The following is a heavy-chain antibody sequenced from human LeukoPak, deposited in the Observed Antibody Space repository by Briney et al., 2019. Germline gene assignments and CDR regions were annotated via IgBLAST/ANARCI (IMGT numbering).Heavy chain of an antibody. CDR3: ARGVYSSSWYPNYYYYYVDV. CDR1: GYTFTSYG. D-gene: IGHD6-13*01. CDR2: ISAYSGNT. Sequence: ASVKVSCKASGYTFTSYGISWVRQAPEQGLEWMGWISAYSGNTNYAQKLQGRVTMTTDTSTSTAYMELRSLRSDDTAVYYCARGVYSSSWYPNYYYYYVDVWGKGTTVTVSS. V-gene: IGHV1-18*01. J-gene: IGHJ6*03.